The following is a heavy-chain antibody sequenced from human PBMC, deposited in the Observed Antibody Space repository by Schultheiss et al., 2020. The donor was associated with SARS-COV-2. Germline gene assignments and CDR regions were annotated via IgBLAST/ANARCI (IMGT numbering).Heavy chain of an antibody. CDR2: IYYSGST. V-gene: IGHV4-39*07. CDR3: ALHYVWGSYRPPGPYFQH. Sequence: SQTLSLTCTVSGGSISSYYWGWIRQPPGKGLEWIGSIYYSGSTYYNPSLKSRVTISVDTSKNQFSLKLSSVTAADTAVYYCALHYVWGSYRPPGPYFQHWGQGTLVTVSS. CDR1: GGSISSYY. J-gene: IGHJ1*01. D-gene: IGHD3-16*02.